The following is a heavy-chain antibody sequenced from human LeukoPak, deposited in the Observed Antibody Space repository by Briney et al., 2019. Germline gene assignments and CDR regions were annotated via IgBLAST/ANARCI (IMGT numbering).Heavy chain of an antibody. V-gene: IGHV1-69*06. CDR3: ARDRDGYNGGDY. Sequence: SVKVSCKASGDTFSSYAFSWVRQAPGQGLEWVGGIIPIFGTANYAQKFQDRVTITADRSTSTAYMELSSLRSEDTAVYYCARDRDGYNGGDYWRQGTLVTVSS. CDR1: GDTFSSYA. J-gene: IGHJ4*02. D-gene: IGHD5-24*01. CDR2: IIPIFGTA.